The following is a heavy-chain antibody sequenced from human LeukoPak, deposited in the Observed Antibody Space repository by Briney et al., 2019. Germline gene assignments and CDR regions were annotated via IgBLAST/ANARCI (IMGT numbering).Heavy chain of an antibody. V-gene: IGHV4-4*07. CDR3: TRDNGGDWYAFDI. Sequence: PSETLSLTCTVSGGSINSYYWSWIRQPAGKGLEWIGRIYTSGSTNYNPSLKSRVTMSVDTSKNQFSLKLSSVNAADTALYYCTRDNGGDWYAFDIWGQGTVVTVSS. D-gene: IGHD2-21*02. CDR1: GGSINSYY. J-gene: IGHJ3*02. CDR2: IYTSGST.